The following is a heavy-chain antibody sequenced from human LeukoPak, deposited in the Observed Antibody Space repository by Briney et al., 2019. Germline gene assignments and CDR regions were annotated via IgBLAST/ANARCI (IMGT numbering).Heavy chain of an antibody. V-gene: IGHV3-30*02. Sequence: GGSLRLSCAASGFTFSSYGMHWVRQAPGKGLEWVAFIRYDGRNKYYADSVKGRFTISRDNAKNTLYLQMNSLRAEDAAVYYCAKDSRGYQDYFDYWGQGTLVTVSS. D-gene: IGHD3-22*01. CDR3: AKDSRGYQDYFDY. CDR2: IRYDGRNK. CDR1: GFTFSSYG. J-gene: IGHJ4*02.